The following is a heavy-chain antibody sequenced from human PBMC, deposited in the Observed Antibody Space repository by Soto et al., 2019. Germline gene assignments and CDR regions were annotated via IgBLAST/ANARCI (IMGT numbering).Heavy chain of an antibody. V-gene: IGHV4-34*01. CDR2: INHSGST. CDR1: GGSFSGYY. D-gene: IGHD3-10*01. J-gene: IGHJ5*02. CDR3: ATRSVRGVIITSAWFDP. Sequence: SETLSLTCAVYGGSFSGYYWSWIRQPPGKGLEWIGEINHSGSTNYNPSLKSRVTISVDTSKNQFSLKLSSVTAADTAVYYCATRSVRGVIITSAWFDPWGQGTLVTVSS.